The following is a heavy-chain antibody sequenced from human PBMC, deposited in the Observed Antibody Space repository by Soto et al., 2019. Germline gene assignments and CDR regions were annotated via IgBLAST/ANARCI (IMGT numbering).Heavy chain of an antibody. D-gene: IGHD3-10*01. V-gene: IGHV4-59*08. J-gene: IGHJ5*02. CDR2: FYYSGNT. Sequence: SETLSLTCTVPGVSIRTYYWSWIRQSPGKGLEWIGYFYYSGNTDYNPSLGSRVTISVDTSKNQFSLNLTSVTAADTAVYYCGRRSSGSVISCGQGTLVTVSS. CDR1: GVSIRTYY. CDR3: GRRSSGSVIS.